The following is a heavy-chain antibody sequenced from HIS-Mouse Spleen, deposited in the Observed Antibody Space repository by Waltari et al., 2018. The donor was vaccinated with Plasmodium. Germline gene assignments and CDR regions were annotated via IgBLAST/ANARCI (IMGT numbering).Heavy chain of an antibody. CDR1: GYTFTGYY. CDR2: INPNSGCT. CDR3: ARVLGYKAAAGTFVEYFQH. V-gene: IGHV1-2*02. J-gene: IGHJ1*01. D-gene: IGHD6-13*01. Sequence: QVQLVQSGAEVKKPGASVKVSCKASGYTFTGYYMHWVRQAPGQGLEWMGWINPNSGCTNYAQKFQGRVTMTRDTSSSTAYMELSRLRSDDTAVYYCARVLGYKAAAGTFVEYFQHWGQGTLVTVSS.